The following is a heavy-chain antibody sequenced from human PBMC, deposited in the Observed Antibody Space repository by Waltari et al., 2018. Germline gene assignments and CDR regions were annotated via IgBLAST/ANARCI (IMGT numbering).Heavy chain of an antibody. J-gene: IGHJ6*02. D-gene: IGHD4-17*01. V-gene: IGHV3-30*02. CDR2: IRYDGSNK. CDR1: GFTFSSYG. CDR3: ANHLGGDYEYYYYGMDV. Sequence: QVQLVESGGGVVQPGGSLRLSCAASGFTFSSYGMHWLRQAPGKGLEWVAFIRYDGSNKYYADSVKGRFTISRDNSKNTLYLQMNSLRAEDTAVYYCANHLGGDYEYYYYGMDVWGQGTTVTVSS.